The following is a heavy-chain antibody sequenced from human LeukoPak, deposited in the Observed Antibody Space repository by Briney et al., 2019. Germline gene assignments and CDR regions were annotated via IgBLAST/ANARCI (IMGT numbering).Heavy chain of an antibody. D-gene: IGHD5-18*01. CDR2: IIPIFGTA. Sequence: SVKVSCKASGGTFSSYAISWVRQAPGQGLEWMGGIIPIFGTANYAQKFQGRVTITADKSTSTAYMELSSLRSEDTAVYYCATGYSYGLPFDYWGQGTLVTVSS. CDR1: GGTFSSYA. V-gene: IGHV1-69*06. J-gene: IGHJ4*02. CDR3: ATGYSYGLPFDY.